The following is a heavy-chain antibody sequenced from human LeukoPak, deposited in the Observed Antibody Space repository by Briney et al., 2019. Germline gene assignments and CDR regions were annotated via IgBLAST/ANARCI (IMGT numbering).Heavy chain of an antibody. J-gene: IGHJ4*02. CDR1: GFTFSSYG. V-gene: IGHV3-30*18. CDR2: ISYDGSNK. CDR3: AKGGSAMKQYYFDY. Sequence: GGSLRLSCAASGFTFSSYGMHWVRQAPGKGLEWVAVISYDGSNKYYADSVKGRFTISRDNSKNTLYLQVNSLRAEDTAVYYCAKGGSAMKQYYFDYWGQGTLVTVSS. D-gene: IGHD3-10*01.